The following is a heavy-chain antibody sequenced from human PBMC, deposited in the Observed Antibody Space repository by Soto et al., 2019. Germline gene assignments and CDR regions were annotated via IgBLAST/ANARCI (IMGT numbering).Heavy chain of an antibody. CDR1: GFSFGGYA. CDR2: ISGGGTST. J-gene: IGHJ4*02. Sequence: EVQLLESGGALVQPGGSLRLSCAASGFSFGGYAMSWVLQAPGKGLGWVSGISGGGTSTYYADSVKGRFTISRDSSMVYLQMNSLRAEDTAVYYCARDQLTHGDYGYFDYWGQGTLVTVSS. V-gene: IGHV3-23*01. D-gene: IGHD4-17*01. CDR3: ARDQLTHGDYGYFDY.